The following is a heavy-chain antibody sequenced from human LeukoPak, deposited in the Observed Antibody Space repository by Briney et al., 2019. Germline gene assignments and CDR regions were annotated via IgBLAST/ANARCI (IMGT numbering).Heavy chain of an antibody. CDR3: AREGRWLQFKDAFDI. CDR2: IYYSGST. Sequence: SETLSLTCTVSGGSISSYYWSWIRQPPGKGLEWIGYIYYSGSTNYNPSLKSRVTISVDTSKNQFSLKLSSVTAADTAVYYCAREGRWLQFKDAFDIWGQGTMVTVSS. D-gene: IGHD5-12*01. J-gene: IGHJ3*02. CDR1: GGSISSYY. V-gene: IGHV4-59*01.